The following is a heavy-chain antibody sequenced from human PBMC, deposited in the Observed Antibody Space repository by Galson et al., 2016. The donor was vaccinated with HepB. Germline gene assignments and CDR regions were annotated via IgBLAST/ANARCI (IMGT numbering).Heavy chain of an antibody. Sequence: SLRLSCAASGFSFSSSDVHWVRQAPGKGLEWVAVISFDGSNEHYTGSVKGRFTISRDNSRNTLYLQMNSLRPEDTAVYYCARYAYYGSGSYLDYWGQGTLVTVSS. CDR3: ARYAYYGSGSYLDY. CDR1: GFSFSSSD. V-gene: IGHV3-30-3*01. J-gene: IGHJ4*02. CDR2: ISFDGSNE. D-gene: IGHD3-10*01.